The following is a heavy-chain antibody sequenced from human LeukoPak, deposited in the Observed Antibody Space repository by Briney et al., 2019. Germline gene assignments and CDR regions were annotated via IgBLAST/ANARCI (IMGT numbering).Heavy chain of an antibody. V-gene: IGHV5-51*01. CDR3: ARSDSSTFWLYNWFDP. D-gene: IGHD6-13*01. CDR2: IYPGDSDT. CDR1: GYSFTNYW. Sequence: GESLKISCKGSGYSFTNYWIGWVRQMPGKGLEWMGIIYPGDSDTRYSPSFQGQVTISADKSITTAYLQWSSLKASDTAMYYCARSDSSTFWLYNWFDPWGQGTLVTVSS. J-gene: IGHJ5*02.